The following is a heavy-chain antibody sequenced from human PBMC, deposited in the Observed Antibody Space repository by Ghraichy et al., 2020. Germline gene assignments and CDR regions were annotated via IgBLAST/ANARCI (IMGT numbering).Heavy chain of an antibody. CDR3: ARGPFYYYYMDV. J-gene: IGHJ6*03. V-gene: IGHV4-34*01. CDR2: INHSGST. Sequence: ATLSLTCAVYGGSFSGYYWSWIRQPPGKGLEWIGEINHSGSTNYNPSLKSRVTISVDTSKNQFSLKLSSVTAADTAVYYCARGPFYYYYMDVWGKGTTVTVSS. CDR1: GGSFSGYY.